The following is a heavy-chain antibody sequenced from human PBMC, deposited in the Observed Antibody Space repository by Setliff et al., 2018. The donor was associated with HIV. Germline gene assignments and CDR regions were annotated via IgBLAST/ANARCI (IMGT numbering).Heavy chain of an antibody. V-gene: IGHV4-34*11. CDR1: GGSFSGYY. J-gene: IGHJ4*02. CDR2: IYSSGSI. Sequence: SETLSLTCAVYGGSFSGYYWSWIRQPPGKGLEWIGYIYSSGSIIYNPSLKSRVTMSVDTSQNQVSLDLDSVTAADTAVYYCARQHTSWRHFDYWGQGTLVTVSS. CDR3: ARQHTSWRHFDY. D-gene: IGHD2-15*01.